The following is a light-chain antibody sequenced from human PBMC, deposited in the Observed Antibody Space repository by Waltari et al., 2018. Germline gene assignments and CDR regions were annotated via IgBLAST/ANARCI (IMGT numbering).Light chain of an antibody. CDR2: DVT. CDR1: SSDLGRYNY. J-gene: IGLJ2*01. Sequence: QSALTQPASVSGSPGQSITISCTGTSSDLGRYNYVSRYQQHPGKAPTLMIYDVTNRPSGVSNRFSGSKSGNTASLTISVLQAEDEADYYCSSYMDTTTLELFGGGTSLTVL. V-gene: IGLV2-14*03. CDR3: SSYMDTTTLEL.